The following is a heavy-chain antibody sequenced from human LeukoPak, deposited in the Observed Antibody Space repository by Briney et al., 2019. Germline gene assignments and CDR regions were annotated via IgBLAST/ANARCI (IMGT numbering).Heavy chain of an antibody. V-gene: IGHV3-30*04. CDR2: ISYDGSNK. D-gene: IGHD4-17*01. CDR3: ARAAMTTVTTDYFDY. CDR1: GFTFSSYA. Sequence: GGSLRLSCAASGFTFSSYAMHWVRQAPGKGLEWVAVISYDGSNKYYADSVKGRFTISRDNSKNTLYLQMNSLRDEDTAVYYCARAAMTTVTTDYFDYWGQGTLVTVSS. J-gene: IGHJ4*02.